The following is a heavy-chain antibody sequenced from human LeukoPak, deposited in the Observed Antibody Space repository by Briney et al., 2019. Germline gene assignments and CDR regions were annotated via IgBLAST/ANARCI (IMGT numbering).Heavy chain of an antibody. CDR1: GYTFTGYY. J-gene: IGHJ5*02. CDR3: ARASHAAARFSWFDP. V-gene: IGHV1-2*02. D-gene: IGHD2-2*01. CDR2: INPNSGGT. Sequence: GASVKVSCKASGYTFTGYYMHWVRQAPGQGLGWMGWINPNSGGTNYAQKFQGRVTMTRDTSISTAYMELSRLRSDDTAVYYCARASHAAARFSWFDPWGQGTLVTVSS.